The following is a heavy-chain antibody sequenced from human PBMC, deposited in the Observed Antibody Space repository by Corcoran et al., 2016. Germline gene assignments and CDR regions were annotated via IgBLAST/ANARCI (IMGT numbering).Heavy chain of an antibody. CDR3: ARSGYSYGLYFDY. CDR2: IYSGGST. Sequence: EVQLVESGGGLIQPGGSLRLSGAASGFTVSSNYMSWVRQAPGKGLEWVSVIYSGGSTYYADSVKGRFTISRDNSKNTLYLQMNSLRAEDTAVYYCARSGYSYGLYFDYWGQGTLITVSS. D-gene: IGHD5-18*01. V-gene: IGHV3-53*01. J-gene: IGHJ4*02. CDR1: GFTVSSNY.